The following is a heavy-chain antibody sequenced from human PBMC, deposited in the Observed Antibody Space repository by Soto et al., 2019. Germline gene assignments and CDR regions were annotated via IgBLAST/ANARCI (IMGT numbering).Heavy chain of an antibody. CDR2: IYYSGST. J-gene: IGHJ6*03. CDR3: ARVGRDVVVPASGRFYYYYYRDV. D-gene: IGHD2-2*01. Sequence: SETLSLTCTVSGGSISSYYWSWIRQPPGKGLEWIGYIYYSGSTNYNPSLKSRVTISVDTSKNQFSLKLSSVTAADTAVYYCARVGRDVVVPASGRFYYYYYRDVWGKGTTVTVSS. V-gene: IGHV4-59*08. CDR1: GGSISSYY.